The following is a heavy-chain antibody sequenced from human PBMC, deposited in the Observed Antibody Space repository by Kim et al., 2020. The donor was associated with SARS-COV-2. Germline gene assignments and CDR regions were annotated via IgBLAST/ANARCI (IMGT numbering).Heavy chain of an antibody. CDR3: ALAARISSSWSDY. CDR2: IIPSLGIA. CDR1: GGTFSSYA. J-gene: IGHJ4*02. V-gene: IGHV1-69*04. Sequence: SVKVSCKASGGTFSSYAIRGGRQAPGQGREWMGRIIPSLGIANYAQKFQGRVTITADKSTSTAYMELSSLRSEDTAVYYCALAARISSSWSDYWGQGTLVTVSS. D-gene: IGHD6-13*01.